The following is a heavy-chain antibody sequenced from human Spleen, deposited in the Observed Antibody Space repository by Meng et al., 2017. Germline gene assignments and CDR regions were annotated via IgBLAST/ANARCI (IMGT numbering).Heavy chain of an antibody. CDR2: TYYRSRWYT. Sequence: SCDISEDSVSSTSAAWNWIRQSPSRGLEWLGRTYYRSRWYTDYGVSVKGRVTIIPDTARNRFSLQLHSVIPEDTAFYFCARGDYYFDSWGQGTLVTVSS. V-gene: IGHV6-1*01. J-gene: IGHJ4*02. CDR3: ARGDYYFDS. CDR1: EDSVSSTSAA.